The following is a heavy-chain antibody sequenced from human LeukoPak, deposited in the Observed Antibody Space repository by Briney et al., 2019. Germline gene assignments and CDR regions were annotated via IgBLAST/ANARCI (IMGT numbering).Heavy chain of an antibody. Sequence: SETLSLTCTVSGGSISSYYWSWIRQPPGKGLEWIGYIYYSGSTNYNPSLKSRVTISVDTSKNQFSLKLSSVTAADTAVYYCSGSYYNEGYWGQGTLVTVSS. J-gene: IGHJ4*02. CDR1: GGSISSYY. V-gene: IGHV4-59*08. CDR3: SGSYYNEGY. D-gene: IGHD3-10*01. CDR2: IYYSGST.